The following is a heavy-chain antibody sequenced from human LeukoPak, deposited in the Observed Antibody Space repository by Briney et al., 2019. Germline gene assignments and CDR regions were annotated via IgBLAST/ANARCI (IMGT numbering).Heavy chain of an antibody. Sequence: GGSLRLSCAASEFTFSSYAMPWVRQAPGKGLEYVSAISSNGGSTYYANSVKGRFTISRDNSKNTLYLQMGSLRAEDMAVYYCARALSPIVATNYYYYYYGMDVWGQGTTVTVSS. CDR2: ISSNGGST. CDR3: ARALSPIVATNYYYYYYGMDV. V-gene: IGHV3-64*01. D-gene: IGHD5-12*01. J-gene: IGHJ6*02. CDR1: EFTFSSYA.